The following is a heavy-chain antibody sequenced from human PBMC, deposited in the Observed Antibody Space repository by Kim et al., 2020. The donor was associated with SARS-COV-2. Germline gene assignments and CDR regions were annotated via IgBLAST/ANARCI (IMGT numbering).Heavy chain of an antibody. D-gene: IGHD3-10*01. CDR1: GFTFSSYS. V-gene: IGHV3-21*01. CDR3: ARDRWFGELLAPYYFDY. Sequence: GGSLRLSCAASGFTFSSYSMNWVRQAPGKGLEWVSSISSSSSYIYYADSVKGRFTISRDNAKNSLYLQMNSLRAEDTAVYYCARDRWFGELLAPYYFDYWGQGALVTVSS. J-gene: IGHJ4*02. CDR2: ISSSSSYI.